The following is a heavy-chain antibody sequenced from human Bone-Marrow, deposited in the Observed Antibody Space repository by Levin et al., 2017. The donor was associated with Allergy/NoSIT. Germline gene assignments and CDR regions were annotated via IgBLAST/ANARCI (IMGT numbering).Heavy chain of an antibody. V-gene: IGHV1-8*01. CDR1: GYTFTSYD. D-gene: IGHD5-18*01. J-gene: IGHJ2*01. CDR2: MNPNSGNT. CDR3: ARGRYSYGRGYWYFDL. Sequence: ASVKVSCKASGYTFTSYDINWVRQATGQGLEWMGWMNPNSGNTGYAQKFQGRVTMTRNTSISTAYMELSSLRSEDTAVYYCARGRYSYGRGYWYFDLWGRGTLVTVSS.